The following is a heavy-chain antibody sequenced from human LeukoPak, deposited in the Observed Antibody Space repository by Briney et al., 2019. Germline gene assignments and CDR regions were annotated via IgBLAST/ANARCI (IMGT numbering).Heavy chain of an antibody. Sequence: PGGSLRLSCAASGFTFSSYAMSWVRQAPGKGLEWVSTISASGGSTHYADPMKGRFTISRDNSKNTLYLQMNSLRAEDTAVYYCAKETNYYHSGSYWEHIQHWGQGTLVTVSS. J-gene: IGHJ1*01. D-gene: IGHD3-10*01. CDR1: GFTFSSYA. V-gene: IGHV3-23*01. CDR3: AKETNYYHSGSYWEHIQH. CDR2: ISASGGST.